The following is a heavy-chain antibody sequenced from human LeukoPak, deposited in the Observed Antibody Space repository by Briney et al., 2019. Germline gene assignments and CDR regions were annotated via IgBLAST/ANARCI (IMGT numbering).Heavy chain of an antibody. CDR3: ARTRIAAAGITFDF. CDR2: ISSSDNYL. J-gene: IGHJ4*02. CDR1: GFTFSSYS. Sequence: GGSLRLSCAASGFTFSSYSMNWGRHAPGKGLEWVSSISSSDNYLYYADSVKGRFTISRDNAKNSLYLQMNSLRAGDTAVYYCARTRIAAAGITFDFWGQGTLVTVSS. D-gene: IGHD6-13*01. V-gene: IGHV3-21*01.